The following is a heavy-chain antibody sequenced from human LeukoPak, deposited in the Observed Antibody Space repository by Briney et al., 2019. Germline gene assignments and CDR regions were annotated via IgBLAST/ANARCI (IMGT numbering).Heavy chain of an antibody. CDR3: TRHYGTGFYGMDV. CDR2: TNSDVSSI. J-gene: IGHJ6*02. Sequence: PGGSLRLSCAASGFTFTSYWMHWVRQAPGKGLVWVSRTNSDVSSISYADSVKGRFTMSGDNAKNTVYLQMNSLRAEDTAVYYCTRHYGTGFYGMDVWGQGTTVTVSS. V-gene: IGHV3-74*01. CDR1: GFTFTSYW. D-gene: IGHD1-1*01.